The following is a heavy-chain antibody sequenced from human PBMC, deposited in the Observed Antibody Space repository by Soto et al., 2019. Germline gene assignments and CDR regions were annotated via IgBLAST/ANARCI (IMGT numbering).Heavy chain of an antibody. CDR3: ARDGGYSYGPFDY. D-gene: IGHD5-18*01. J-gene: IGHJ4*02. CDR2: ISSSSSTI. V-gene: IGHV3-48*01. Sequence: GGSLRLSCAASGFTFGNAWMSWVRQAPGKGLEWVSYISSSSSTIYYADSVKGRFTISRDNAKNSLYLQMNSLRAEDTAVYYCARDGGYSYGPFDYWGQGTLVTVSS. CDR1: GFTFGNAW.